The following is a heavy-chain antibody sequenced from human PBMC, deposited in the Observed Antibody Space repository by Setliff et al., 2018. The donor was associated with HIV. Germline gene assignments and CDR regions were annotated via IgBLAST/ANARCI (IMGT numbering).Heavy chain of an antibody. CDR3: ARLRVSSSSQTFDH. V-gene: IGHV4-59*11. CDR1: GGSISNQY. J-gene: IGHJ4*02. CDR2: IYYSGTT. D-gene: IGHD6-6*01. Sequence: KASETLSLTCTVSGGSISNQYWSWIRQPQGKGLEWIGYIYYSGTTHYNPSLKSRVAMSVDTSKNQFSLDLTSVTPADTAVYYCARLRVSSSSQTFDHWGQGILVTVPS.